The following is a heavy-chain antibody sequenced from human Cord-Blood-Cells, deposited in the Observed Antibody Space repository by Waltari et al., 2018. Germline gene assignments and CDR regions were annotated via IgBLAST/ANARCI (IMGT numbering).Heavy chain of an antibody. Sequence: QITLKESGPTLVKPTQTLTLTCTFSGFSLSTSGVGVGWIRQPPAKALEWLALIYWNDDKRYSPSLKSRLTITKDTSKNQVVLTMTNMDPVDTATYYCAHASSGYSIDYWGQGTLVTVSS. CDR1: GFSLSTSGVG. D-gene: IGHD3-22*01. J-gene: IGHJ4*02. V-gene: IGHV2-5*01. CDR3: AHASSGYSIDY. CDR2: IYWNDDK.